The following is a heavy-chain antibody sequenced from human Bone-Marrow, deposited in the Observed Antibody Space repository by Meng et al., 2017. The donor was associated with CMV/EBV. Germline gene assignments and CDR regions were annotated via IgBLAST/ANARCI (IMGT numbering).Heavy chain of an antibody. J-gene: IGHJ4*02. V-gene: IGHV4-61*01. CDR3: ARAARTYGRDY. Sequence: SEPLSLTCTVSGGSVSSGSYYWSWIRQPPGKGLEWIGYIYYSGSTNYNPSLKSRVTISVDTSKNQCSLKLSSVTAAATAVYYCARAARTYGRDYWGQGTLVTVSS. D-gene: IGHD1-14*01. CDR1: GGSVSSGSYY. CDR2: IYYSGST.